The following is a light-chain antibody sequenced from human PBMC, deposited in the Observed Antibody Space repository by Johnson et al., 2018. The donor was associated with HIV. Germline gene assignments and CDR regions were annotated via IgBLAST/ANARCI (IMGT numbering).Light chain of an antibody. CDR3: GTWDSSLSAV. CDR2: DNN. J-gene: IGLJ1*01. Sequence: QSVLTQPPSVSAAPGQKVTISCSGSSSNIGNNYVSWYQQLPGTAPKLLIYDNNQRPSGIPDRFSGPKSGTSATLAITVLQTGDEADYYCGTWDSSLSAVFGTGTKVTVL. V-gene: IGLV1-51*01. CDR1: SSNIGNNY.